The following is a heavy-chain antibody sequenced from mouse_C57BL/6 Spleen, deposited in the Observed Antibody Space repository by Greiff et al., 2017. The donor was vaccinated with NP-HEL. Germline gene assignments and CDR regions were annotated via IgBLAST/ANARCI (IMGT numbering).Heavy chain of an antibody. Sequence: QVQLQQPGAELVRPGTSVKLSCKASGYAFTSYWMHWVKQRPGQGLEWIGVIDPSDSYTNYNQKFKGKATLTVDTSSSTAYMQLSSLTSEDSAVYYCARWDTTVVDPYYFDYWGQGTTLTVSS. CDR3: ARWDTTVVDPYYFDY. CDR1: GYAFTSYW. J-gene: IGHJ2*01. CDR2: IDPSDSYT. D-gene: IGHD1-1*01. V-gene: IGHV1-59*01.